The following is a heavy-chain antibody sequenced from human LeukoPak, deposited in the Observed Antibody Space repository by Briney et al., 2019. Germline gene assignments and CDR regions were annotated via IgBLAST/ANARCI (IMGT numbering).Heavy chain of an antibody. J-gene: IGHJ3*02. CDR2: ISYDGSNK. V-gene: IGHV3-30*07. Sequence: PGGSLRLSCAASGFTFSSYAMHWVRQAPGKGLEWVAVISYDGSNKYYADSVKGRFTISRDNSKNTLYLQMNSLRAGDTAVYYCARAEVPAAIKSGAFDIWGQGTMVTVSS. D-gene: IGHD2-2*01. CDR1: GFTFSSYA. CDR3: ARAEVPAAIKSGAFDI.